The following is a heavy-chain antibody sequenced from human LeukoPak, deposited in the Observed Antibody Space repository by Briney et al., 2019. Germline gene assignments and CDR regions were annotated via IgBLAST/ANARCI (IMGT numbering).Heavy chain of an antibody. CDR1: GFTVSSNY. Sequence: PGGSLRLSCAASGFTVSSNYMSWVRQAPGKGLEWVSYISSSGNTISYADSVKGRFTISRDNAKNSLYLQVISLRAADTAVYYCARGPSIAARYDAFDIWGQGTMVTVSS. D-gene: IGHD6-6*01. J-gene: IGHJ3*02. CDR2: ISSSGNTI. CDR3: ARGPSIAARYDAFDI. V-gene: IGHV3-11*04.